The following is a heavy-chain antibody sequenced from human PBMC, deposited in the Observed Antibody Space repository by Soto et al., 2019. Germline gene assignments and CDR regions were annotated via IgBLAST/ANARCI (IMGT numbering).Heavy chain of an antibody. CDR1: GPTFITYF. CDR2: IDPKSGGT. J-gene: IGHJ4*02. CDR3: ARLYVDVPE. Sequence: QLQLVQSGAQVTKPGASVKVSCRISGPTFITYFIHWVRQAPGQGLEWMGWIDPKSGGTTTEQKLPGKATNTHDTSKKTAYMHLKRLTSHDMAMYYCARLYVDVPEWGQGTLITVST. D-gene: IGHD3-16*01. V-gene: IGHV1-2*02.